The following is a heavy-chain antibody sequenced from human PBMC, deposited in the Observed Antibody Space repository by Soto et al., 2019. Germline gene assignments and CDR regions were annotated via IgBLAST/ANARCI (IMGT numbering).Heavy chain of an antibody. J-gene: IGHJ3*02. CDR3: ARWGHQNYDSSVTDAFDI. CDR2: IYYSGST. V-gene: IGHV4-39*01. D-gene: IGHD3-22*01. CDR1: GGSISTSSQY. Sequence: SETLSLTCTDSGGSISTSSQYWGWIRQPPGKGLEWIGSIYYSGSTHYNPSLKSRVTISVDTSKNQFSLKLSSVTAADTAVYFCARWGHQNYDSSVTDAFDIRGQGTTVT.